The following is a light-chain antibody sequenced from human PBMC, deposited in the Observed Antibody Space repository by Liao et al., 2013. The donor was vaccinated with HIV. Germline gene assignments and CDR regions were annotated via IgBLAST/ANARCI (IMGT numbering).Light chain of an antibody. V-gene: IGLV3-1*01. CDR1: KLGDKY. J-gene: IGLJ1*01. CDR2: QDT. Sequence: SYELTQPPSVSVSPGQTASITCSGDKLGDKYACWYQQKPGQSPVLVIYQDTRRPSGIPERFSGSNSGNTATLTISGTQAIDEADYYCQSWDTGTGPYVFGAGTKVTVL. CDR3: QSWDTGTGPYV.